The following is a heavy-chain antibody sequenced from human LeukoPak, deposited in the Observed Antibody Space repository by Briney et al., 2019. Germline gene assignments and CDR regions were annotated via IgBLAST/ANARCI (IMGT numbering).Heavy chain of an antibody. CDR2: ISSSGSTI. Sequence: GGSLRLSCAASGFTFSSYEMNWVRQAPGKGLEWVSYISSSGSTIYYADSVKGRFTMSRDNAKNSLYLQMSSLRAEDTAVYYCARAPYYYYDSGSGTRVTGNPDYWGQGTLVTVSS. D-gene: IGHD3-10*01. V-gene: IGHV3-48*03. CDR1: GFTFSSYE. CDR3: ARAPYYYYDSGSGTRVTGNPDY. J-gene: IGHJ4*02.